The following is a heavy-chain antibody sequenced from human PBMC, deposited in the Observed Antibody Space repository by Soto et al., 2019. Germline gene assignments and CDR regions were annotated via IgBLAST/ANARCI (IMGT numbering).Heavy chain of an antibody. J-gene: IGHJ4*02. CDR1: GPSFGMYY. V-gene: IGHV4-34*01. D-gene: IGHD5-18*01. Sequence: ETLALPCPLDGPSFGMYYCRWIRPPPGKGLEWIGEINHSGSTNYIRSLKSLVTISVETSKNQLSLKLSSVTAAGTAVYYWARGGWASYGCVYCDYWAQGTLVTVSS. CDR3: ARGGWASYGCVYCDY. CDR2: INHSGST.